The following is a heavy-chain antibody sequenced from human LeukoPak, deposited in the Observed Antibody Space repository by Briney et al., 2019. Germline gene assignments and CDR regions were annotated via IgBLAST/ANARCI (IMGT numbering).Heavy chain of an antibody. CDR1: GGSISSSSYY. V-gene: IGHV4-39*02. Sequence: SETLSLTCTVSGGSISSSSYYWGWIRQPPGKGLEWIGSIYYSGSTYYNPSLKSRVTISVDTSKNQFSLKLSSVTAADTAVYYCAKDHGVVGPEFDPWGQGTLVTVSS. CDR2: IYYSGST. J-gene: IGHJ5*02. CDR3: AKDHGVVGPEFDP. D-gene: IGHD3-22*01.